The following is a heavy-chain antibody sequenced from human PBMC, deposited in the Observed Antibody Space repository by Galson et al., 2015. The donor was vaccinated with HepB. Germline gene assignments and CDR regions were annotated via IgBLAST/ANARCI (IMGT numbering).Heavy chain of an antibody. CDR2: ISGSGSST. CDR3: ARGSIPFLETPDY. J-gene: IGHJ4*02. D-gene: IGHD3-3*01. Sequence: SLRLSCAASGFTFNDYYMHWIRQAPGKGLEWVSYISGSGSSTKYVDSVKGRFTISRDNAKNSLYLQMNSLRAEDTAAYYCARGSIPFLETPDYWGQGTLVTVSS. CDR1: GFTFNDYY. V-gene: IGHV3-11*03.